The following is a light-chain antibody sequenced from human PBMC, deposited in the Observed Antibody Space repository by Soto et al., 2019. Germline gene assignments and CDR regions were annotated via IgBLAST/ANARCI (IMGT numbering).Light chain of an antibody. J-gene: IGKJ1*01. CDR1: QSVGSN. Sequence: DIVMTQSPATLSVSPGERATVSGRASQSVGSNLAWYQQKAGQAPSLLIYGASTRATGVPARFSGSGSGTEFTLTITSLQSEDFAVDYCQQYSYWRTFGQGTKVDIK. CDR3: QQYSYWRT. CDR2: GAS. V-gene: IGKV3-15*01.